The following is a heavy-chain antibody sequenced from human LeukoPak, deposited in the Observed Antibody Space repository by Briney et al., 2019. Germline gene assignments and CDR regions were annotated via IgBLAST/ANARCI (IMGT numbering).Heavy chain of an antibody. CDR1: GFTFSNYA. J-gene: IGHJ4*02. Sequence: PGGSLRLSCAASGFTFSNYAMSWVRQAPGKGLEWVSGISGGGGSTYYADSVKGRFAISRDNSKNTLYLQMNSLTDEDTAVYYCAKKWGVGTTTLDYFDYWGQGTLVTVSS. CDR3: AKKWGVGTTTLDYFDY. CDR2: ISGGGGST. V-gene: IGHV3-23*01. D-gene: IGHD1-26*01.